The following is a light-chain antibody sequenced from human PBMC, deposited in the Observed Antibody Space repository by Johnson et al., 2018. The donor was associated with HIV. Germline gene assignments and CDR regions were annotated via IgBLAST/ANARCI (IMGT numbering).Light chain of an antibody. J-gene: IGLJ1*01. CDR1: SSNIGNNY. Sequence: QSVLTQPPSVSAAPGQKVTISCSGSSSNIGNNYVSWYQQVPGTAPKLLIYDNNKRPSGIPDRISGSKSGTSAALGITGLQTGDEADYYCGTWDSSLSDYVFGSGTKVTVV. V-gene: IGLV1-51*01. CDR3: GTWDSSLSDYV. CDR2: DNN.